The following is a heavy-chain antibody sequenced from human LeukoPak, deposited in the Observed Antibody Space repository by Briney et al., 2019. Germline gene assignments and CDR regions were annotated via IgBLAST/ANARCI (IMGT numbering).Heavy chain of an antibody. J-gene: IGHJ4*02. Sequence: GGSLRLSCAASGFTFSSYSMNWVRQAPGKGLEWVSSISSSSSYIYYADSVKGRFTISRDNAKNSLYLQMNSLRAEDTAVYYCARDELGYCSGGSCYASYYFDYWGQGTLVTVSS. CDR1: GFTFSSYS. D-gene: IGHD2-15*01. V-gene: IGHV3-21*01. CDR3: ARDELGYCSGGSCYASYYFDY. CDR2: ISSSSSYI.